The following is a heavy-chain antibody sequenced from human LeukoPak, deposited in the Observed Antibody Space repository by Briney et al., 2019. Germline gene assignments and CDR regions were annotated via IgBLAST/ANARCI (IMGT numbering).Heavy chain of an antibody. J-gene: IGHJ4*02. CDR1: GFTFSSYW. Sequence: GGSLRLFCAASGFTFSSYWMSWVRQAPGKGLEWVANIKQDGSEKYYVDSVKGRFTISRDNAKNSLYLQMNSLRAEDTAVYYCARDRGYSGYDPFDYWGQGTLVTVSS. CDR3: ARDRGYSGYDPFDY. D-gene: IGHD5-12*01. CDR2: IKQDGSEK. V-gene: IGHV3-7*01.